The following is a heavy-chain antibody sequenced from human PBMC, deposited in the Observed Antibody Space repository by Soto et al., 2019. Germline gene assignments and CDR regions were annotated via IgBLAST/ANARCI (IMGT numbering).Heavy chain of an antibody. CDR3: ARQEYCSSTSCYTVDS. CDR2: IYLGDSNT. CDR1: GYRFTSYW. V-gene: IGHV5-51*01. D-gene: IGHD2-2*02. J-gene: IGHJ4*02. Sequence: PGESLKISCKGSGYRFTSYWIGWVRQMPGKGLEWMGIIYLGDSNTRYSPSFQGQVTISADKSISTAYLQWSSLKASDTAIYCCARQEYCSSTSCYTVDSWGQGTLVTVSS.